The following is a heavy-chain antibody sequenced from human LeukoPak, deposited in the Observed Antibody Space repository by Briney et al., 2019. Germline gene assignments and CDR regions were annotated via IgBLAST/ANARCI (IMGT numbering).Heavy chain of an antibody. J-gene: IGHJ5*02. Sequence: GGSLRLSCAASGFTFSSHAMSWVRQAPGKGLEWVSYIDGGGGSTNYADSVKGRFTISRDNSKNTLYLQMNSLRAEDTAIYYCAKENWYLYNNNWYKTWFDPWGQGTLVTVSS. V-gene: IGHV3-23*01. D-gene: IGHD6-13*01. CDR3: AKENWYLYNNNWYKTWFDP. CDR2: IDGGGGST. CDR1: GFTFSSHA.